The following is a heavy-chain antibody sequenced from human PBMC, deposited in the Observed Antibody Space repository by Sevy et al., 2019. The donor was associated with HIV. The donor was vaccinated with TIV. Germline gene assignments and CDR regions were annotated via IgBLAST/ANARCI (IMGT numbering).Heavy chain of an antibody. V-gene: IGHV4-31*01. CDR1: GGSISSGGYY. J-gene: IGHJ4*02. D-gene: IGHD2-15*01. Sequence: SETLSLTCTVSGGSISSGGYYWSWIRQHPGKGLEWIGYIYYSGSTYYNPSLNSLVTISVDTSKNQFSLKLSSVTAADTAVYYCAREPRTGGSGIDYWGQGTLVTVSS. CDR2: IYYSGST. CDR3: AREPRTGGSGIDY.